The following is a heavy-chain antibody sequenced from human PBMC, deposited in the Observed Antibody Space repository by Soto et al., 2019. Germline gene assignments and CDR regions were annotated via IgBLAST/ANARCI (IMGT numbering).Heavy chain of an antibody. CDR2: IYSGGST. J-gene: IGHJ6*02. V-gene: IGHV3-66*01. D-gene: IGHD4-4*01. CDR1: GFTVSSNY. Sequence: EVPLVESGGGLVQPGGSLRLSCAASGFTVSSNYMSWVRQAPGKGLEWVSVIYSGGSTYYADSVKGRFTISRDNSKNTLDLQMNSLRAEDTAVYYCARVRAMTTPPPQHARYYYYGMDVWGQGTTVTVSS. CDR3: ARVRAMTTPPPQHARYYYYGMDV.